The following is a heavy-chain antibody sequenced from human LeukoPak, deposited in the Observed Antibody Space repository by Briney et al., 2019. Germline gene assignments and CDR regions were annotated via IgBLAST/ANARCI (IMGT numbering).Heavy chain of an antibody. CDR3: AKGPGGYSSGWYFVY. V-gene: IGHV3-30*02. Sequence: QPGGSLRLSCAASGFTFSSYGMHWVRQAPGKGLEWVAFIRYDGSNKYYADSVKGRFTISRDNSKNTLYLQMNSLRAEDTAVYYCAKGPGGYSSGWYFVYWGQGTLVTVSS. J-gene: IGHJ4*02. CDR1: GFTFSSYG. CDR2: IRYDGSNK. D-gene: IGHD6-19*01.